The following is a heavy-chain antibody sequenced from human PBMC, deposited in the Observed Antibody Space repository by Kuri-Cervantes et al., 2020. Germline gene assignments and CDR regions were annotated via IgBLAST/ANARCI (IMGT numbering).Heavy chain of an antibody. J-gene: IGHJ4*02. V-gene: IGHV3-49*04. CDR2: IRSKAYGGTT. Sequence: SLRLSCTASGFTFGDYAMSWVRQAPGKGLEWVGFIRSKAYGGTTEYAASVKGRFTISRDDSKSIAYLQMNSLKTEDTAVYYCTRERERELGYWGQGTLVTVSS. D-gene: IGHD6-13*01. CDR3: TRERERELGY. CDR1: GFTFGDYA.